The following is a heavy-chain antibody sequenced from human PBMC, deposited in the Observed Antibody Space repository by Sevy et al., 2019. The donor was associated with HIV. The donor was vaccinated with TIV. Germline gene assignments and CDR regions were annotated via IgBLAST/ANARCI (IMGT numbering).Heavy chain of an antibody. CDR3: ARLSAVSRSYNFDY. V-gene: IGHV4-61*01. CDR2: MFYRGST. D-gene: IGHD4-4*01. Sequence: SETLSLTCTVSGDSVSSDNYYWSWIRQPPGKGLEWIGYMFYRGSTNYNPSLKSRVTISVDTSKNQFSLELNSVTAADTAVYYCARLSAVSRSYNFDYWGQGTLVTVSS. J-gene: IGHJ4*02. CDR1: GDSVSSDNYY.